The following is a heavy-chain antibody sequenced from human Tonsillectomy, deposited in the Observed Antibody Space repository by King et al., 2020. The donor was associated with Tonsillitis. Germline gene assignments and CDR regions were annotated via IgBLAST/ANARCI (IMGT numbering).Heavy chain of an antibody. V-gene: IGHV3-9*01. Sequence: VQLVESGGGLVQPGRSLRLSCAASGFLFDDYAMHWVRQVPGKGLEWVSGISWNSGSIAYGDSVKGRFTISRDNAKNFLYLQMKSLTTEDTAMYYCFAPRSSSGWDGIGLLGDAFDVWGRGTMVTVSS. J-gene: IGHJ3*01. D-gene: IGHD6-19*01. CDR1: GFLFDDYA. CDR3: FAPRSSSGWDGIGLLGDAFDV. CDR2: ISWNSGSI.